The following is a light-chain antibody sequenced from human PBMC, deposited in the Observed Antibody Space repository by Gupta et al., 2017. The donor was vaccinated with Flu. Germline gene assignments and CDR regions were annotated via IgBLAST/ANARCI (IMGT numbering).Light chain of an antibody. CDR3: CSYAGSSTPVV. CDR2: EGS. Sequence: QSALTQPASVSGSPGQPLSLACTGPSSDVGSYNLVSWYQQHPGKAPKLMIYEGSKRPSGVSNRFSGSKSGNTASLTISGLQAEDEADYYCCSYAGSSTPVVFGGGTKLTVL. CDR1: SSDVGSYNL. V-gene: IGLV2-23*01. J-gene: IGLJ2*01.